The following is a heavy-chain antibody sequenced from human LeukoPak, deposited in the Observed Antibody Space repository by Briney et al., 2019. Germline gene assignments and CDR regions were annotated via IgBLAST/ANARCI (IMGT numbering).Heavy chain of an antibody. CDR1: GYSISSGCY. J-gene: IGHJ4*02. CDR3: ARWVDLTVY. D-gene: IGHD3-9*01. V-gene: IGHV4-38-2*02. Sequence: SETLSLTCTVSGYSISSGCYWGWIRQPPGKGLEWIGSFDHTGTTYYNPSLKSRVTTSVDTSKNQFSLRLSSVTAADTAVYYCARWVDLTVYWGQGTLVTVSS. CDR2: FDHTGTT.